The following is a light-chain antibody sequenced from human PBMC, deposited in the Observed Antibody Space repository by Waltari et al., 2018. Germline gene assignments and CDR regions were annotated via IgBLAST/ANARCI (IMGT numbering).Light chain of an antibody. V-gene: IGLV2-11*01. CDR3: CSYAGTYTWL. CDR1: SSDVGGSHS. Sequence: QSALTQPRSVSGSPGQSVTISCTRTSSDVGGSHSVSWYQQLPGKAPTVVIYDVSRRPSGVPDRFTGSRSGNTATLTISGLQAEDEADYHCCSYAGTYTWLFGGGTKLTVL. J-gene: IGLJ3*02. CDR2: DVS.